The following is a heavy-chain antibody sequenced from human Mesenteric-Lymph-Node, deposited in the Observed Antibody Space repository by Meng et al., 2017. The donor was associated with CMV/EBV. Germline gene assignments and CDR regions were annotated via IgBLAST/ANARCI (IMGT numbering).Heavy chain of an antibody. CDR2: TYYRSKWYN. D-gene: IGHD3-22*01. CDR1: GDSVSSISAA. CDR3: ARDYYDSSGYFEYYYGMDV. V-gene: IGHV6-1*01. Sequence: SQTLSLTCAISGDSVSSISAAWNWIRQSPSRGLEWLGRTYYRSKWYNDYAVSVKSRITINPDTSKNQFSLQLNSVTPEDTAVYYCARDYYDSSGYFEYYYGMDVWGQGTTVTVS. J-gene: IGHJ6*02.